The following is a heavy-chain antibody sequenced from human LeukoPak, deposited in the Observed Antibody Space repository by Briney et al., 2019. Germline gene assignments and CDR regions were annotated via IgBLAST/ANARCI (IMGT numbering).Heavy chain of an antibody. D-gene: IGHD2-2*01. J-gene: IGHJ6*02. CDR3: ARQRYLAEYSYSYGTDA. CDR2: IIPILGIA. CDR1: GGTFSSYA. V-gene: IGHV1-69*04. Sequence: SVKVSCKASGGTFSSYAISWVRQAPGQGLEWMGRIIPILGIANYAQKFQGRVTITADKSTSTAYMELSSLRSEDTAVYYCARQRYLAEYSYSYGTDAWGQGTTVTVSS.